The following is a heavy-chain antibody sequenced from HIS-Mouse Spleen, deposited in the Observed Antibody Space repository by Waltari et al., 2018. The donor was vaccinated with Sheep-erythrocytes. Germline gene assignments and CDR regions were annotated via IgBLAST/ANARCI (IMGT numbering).Heavy chain of an antibody. CDR3: ARVAAVTTYYFDY. CDR2: ISSSSSYI. Sequence: EVQLVESGGGLVKPGGSLRLSCAASGFTFSSYSMNWVRQAPGKGLDWVSSISSSSSYIYYADSVKGRFTISRDNAKNSLYLQMNSLRAEDTAVYYCARVAAVTTYYFDYWGQGTLVTVSS. CDR1: GFTFSSYS. V-gene: IGHV3-21*01. J-gene: IGHJ4*02. D-gene: IGHD4-17*01.